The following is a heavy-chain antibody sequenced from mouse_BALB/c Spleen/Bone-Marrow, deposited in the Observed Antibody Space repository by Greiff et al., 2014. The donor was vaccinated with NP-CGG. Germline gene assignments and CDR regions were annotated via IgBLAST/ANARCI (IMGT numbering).Heavy chain of an antibody. CDR2: IYPGDGDT. V-gene: IGHV1-80*01. CDR3: ARGGISVDY. J-gene: IGHJ2*01. CDR1: GYAFSTYW. Sequence: VQLQQSGAELVRPGSSVKISCKSSGYAFSTYWINWVKQRPGQGLEWIGQIYPGDGDTDFNGKFKGKATLTADRSSNTAYMEFSSLTSEDSAVYFCARGGISVDYWGRGTTLTVSS.